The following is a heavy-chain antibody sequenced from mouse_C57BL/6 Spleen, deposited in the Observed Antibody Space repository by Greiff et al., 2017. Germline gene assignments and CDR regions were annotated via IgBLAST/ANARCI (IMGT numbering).Heavy chain of an antibody. CDR2: INPSSGYT. V-gene: IGHV1-7*01. Sequence: VQLQQSGAELVKPGASVKLSCKASGYTFTSYWMHWVKQRPGQGLEWIGNINPSSGYTKYNQKFKDKATLTADKSSSTAYMQLSSLTYEDSAVYYCAMGYCNPYYCAIDYWGQGTSVTVST. CDR1: GYTFTSYW. CDR3: AMGYCNPYYCAIDY. J-gene: IGHJ4*01. D-gene: IGHD2-1*01.